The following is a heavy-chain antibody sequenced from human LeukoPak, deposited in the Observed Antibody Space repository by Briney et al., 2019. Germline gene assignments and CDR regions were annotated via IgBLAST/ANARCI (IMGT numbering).Heavy chain of an antibody. CDR3: ARAHTSGSYTGRYYYYYGMDV. Sequence: ASVKVSCKASGYTFTGYYMHWVRQAPGQGREWMGGINPNSGGTNYAQKFQGRVTMTRDTSISTAYMELSRLRSDDTAVYCCARAHTSGSYTGRYYYYYGMDVWGQGTTVTVSS. CDR2: INPNSGGT. J-gene: IGHJ6*02. D-gene: IGHD1-26*01. CDR1: GYTFTGYY. V-gene: IGHV1-2*02.